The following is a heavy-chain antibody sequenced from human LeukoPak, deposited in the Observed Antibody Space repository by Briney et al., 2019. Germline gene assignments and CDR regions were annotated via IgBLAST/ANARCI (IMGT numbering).Heavy chain of an antibody. CDR2: IYYSGST. V-gene: IGHV4-39*01. CDR3: ATPYSGGYQGLDV. J-gene: IGHJ3*01. Sequence: SETLSLTCTVSGGSISSNKYYWGWIRQPPGKGLEWIGSIYYSGSTYYNPTLKSRVTIFVDTSKNQFSLKLSSVTAADTAVYYCATPYSGGYQGLDVWGQGTMVTVSS. D-gene: IGHD1-26*01. CDR1: GGSISSNKYY.